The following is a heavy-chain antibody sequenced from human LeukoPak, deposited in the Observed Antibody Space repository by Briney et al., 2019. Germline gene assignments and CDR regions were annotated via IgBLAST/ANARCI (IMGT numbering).Heavy chain of an antibody. D-gene: IGHD3-22*01. CDR1: GYRFTRYW. V-gene: IGHV5-51*01. CDR3: ARGYYYDSSGYYFHYFDY. CDR2: IYPGDSDT. Sequence: GESLKISCKGSGYRFTRYWIGWVRQMPGKGLEWMGIIYPGDSDTRYSPSSQGQVTISADKFISTAYLQWSSLKASDTAIYYCARGYYYDSSGYYFHYFDYWGQGTLVTVSS. J-gene: IGHJ4*02.